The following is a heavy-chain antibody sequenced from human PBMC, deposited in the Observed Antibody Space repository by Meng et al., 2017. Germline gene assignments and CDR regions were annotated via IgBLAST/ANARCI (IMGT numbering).Heavy chain of an antibody. V-gene: IGHV2-5*01. CDR2: IYWNDDK. CDR1: GFSLSTSGVG. Sequence: SGTTLVKPTQTLTLTCTFSGFSLSTSGVGGGWIRQPPGKALEWLALIYWNDDKRYSPSLKSRLTITKDTSKNQVVLTMTNMDPVDTATYYCAHSVATTGAFDIWGQGRMVTVSS. D-gene: IGHD1-1*01. CDR3: AHSVATTGAFDI. J-gene: IGHJ3*02.